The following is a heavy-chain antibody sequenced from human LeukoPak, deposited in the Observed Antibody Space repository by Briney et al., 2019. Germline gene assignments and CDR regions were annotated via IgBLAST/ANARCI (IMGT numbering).Heavy chain of an antibody. V-gene: IGHV3-23*01. Sequence: GGTLRLSCAASGFTFSSYGMSWVRQAPGKGLEWVSAISGSGGSTYYADSVKGRFTISRDNAKNSLYLQMNSLRAEDTAVYYCARDKYYDLWSGYLDYYYYYYMDVWGKGTTVTVSS. D-gene: IGHD3-3*01. J-gene: IGHJ6*03. CDR3: ARDKYYDLWSGYLDYYYYYYMDV. CDR2: ISGSGGST. CDR1: GFTFSSYG.